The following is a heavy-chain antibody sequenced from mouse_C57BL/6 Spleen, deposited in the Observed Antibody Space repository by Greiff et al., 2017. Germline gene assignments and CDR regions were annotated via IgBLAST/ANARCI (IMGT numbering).Heavy chain of an antibody. J-gene: IGHJ4*01. CDR2: IDPSDSYT. Sequence: QVQLKQPGAELVKPGASVKLSCKASGYTFTSYWMQWVKQRPGQGLEWIGEIDPSDSYTNYNQKFKGKATLTVDTSSSTAYMQLSSLTSEDSAVYYCARRDPMDYWGQGTSVTVSS. CDR1: GYTFTSYW. V-gene: IGHV1-50*01. CDR3: ARRDPMDY.